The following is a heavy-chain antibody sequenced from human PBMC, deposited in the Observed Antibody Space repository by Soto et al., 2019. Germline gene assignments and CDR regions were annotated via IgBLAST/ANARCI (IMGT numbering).Heavy chain of an antibody. J-gene: IGHJ4*02. Sequence: EVQLVESGGGLVQPGRSLRLSCAASGFTFDDYAMHWVRQAPGKGLEWVSGISWNSGSIGYADSVKGRFTISRDNAKNSLYLQMNSLRAEDTAVYYCAKLSYSWYSGDFDYWGQGTLVTVSS. CDR2: ISWNSGSI. CDR1: GFTFDDYA. CDR3: AKLSYSWYSGDFDY. V-gene: IGHV3-9*01. D-gene: IGHD6-13*01.